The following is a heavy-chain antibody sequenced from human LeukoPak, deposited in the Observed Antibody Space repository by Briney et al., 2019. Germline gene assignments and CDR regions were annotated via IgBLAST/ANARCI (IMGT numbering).Heavy chain of an antibody. V-gene: IGHV3-33*01. Sequence: GGSLRLSCTASGFSFRTYNLHWVRQAPGKGLEWVAVISYNGGYIHYEDSVKGRFTISRDDSKNTLSLQMSGLRAEDTAVYYCARAPRTYPPRFGEPWGQGTLVTVSS. CDR1: GFSFRTYN. J-gene: IGHJ1*01. CDR3: ARAPRTYPPRFGEP. D-gene: IGHD3-10*01. CDR2: ISYNGGYI.